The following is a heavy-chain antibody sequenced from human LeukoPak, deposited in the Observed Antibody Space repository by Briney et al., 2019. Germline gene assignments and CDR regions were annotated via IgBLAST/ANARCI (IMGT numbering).Heavy chain of an antibody. CDR3: AKDFWSGYYPNC. J-gene: IGHJ4*02. Sequence: GGSLRLSCAASGFTFSSYAMSWVRQAPGKGLEWVSGSGSGGSTYYADSVKGRFTISRDNSKNTLYLQMNSLRAEDTAVYYCAKDFWSGYYPNCWGQGTLVTVSS. D-gene: IGHD3-3*01. CDR1: GFTFSSYA. CDR2: SGSGGST. V-gene: IGHV3-23*01.